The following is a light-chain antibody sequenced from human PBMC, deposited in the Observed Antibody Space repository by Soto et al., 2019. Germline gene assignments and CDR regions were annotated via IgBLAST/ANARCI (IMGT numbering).Light chain of an antibody. Sequence: EILLTQSPGTLSLSPGEIATLSCRASQSVSNKYVAWYQQKPGQAPRLLIYGASSRATGIPDRFSGSGSETDFILTISRLEPEDFAVYYCQQYGNSPLTFGGGTKVDIK. CDR3: QQYGNSPLT. CDR2: GAS. CDR1: QSVSNKY. J-gene: IGKJ4*01. V-gene: IGKV3-20*01.